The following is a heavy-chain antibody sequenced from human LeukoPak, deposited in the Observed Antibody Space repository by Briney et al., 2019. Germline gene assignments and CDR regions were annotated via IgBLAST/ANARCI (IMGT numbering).Heavy chain of an antibody. J-gene: IGHJ4*02. V-gene: IGHV4-59*01. D-gene: IGHD3-22*01. CDR2: IYYSGST. Sequence: IGYIYYSGSTNYNPSLKSRVTISVDTSKNQFSLKLSSVTAADTAVYYCARDSPWDSSGLDYWGQGTLATVSS. CDR3: ARDSPWDSSGLDY.